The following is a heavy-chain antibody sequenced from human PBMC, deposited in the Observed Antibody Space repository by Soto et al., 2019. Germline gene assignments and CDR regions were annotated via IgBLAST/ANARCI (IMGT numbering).Heavy chain of an antibody. J-gene: IGHJ4*02. CDR2: IIPIFGTT. D-gene: IGHD6-19*01. Sequence: QVPLVQSGAEVMKPGSSVKVSCKASGGTFSSYPLTWVRQAPGQGLEWMGGIIPIFGTTKYAQKFQDRVTIIADESTNTAYMELSSLRSEDTAVYYCAMIEYSSGSDYWGQGTLVTVSS. CDR1: GGTFSSYP. V-gene: IGHV1-69*01. CDR3: AMIEYSSGSDY.